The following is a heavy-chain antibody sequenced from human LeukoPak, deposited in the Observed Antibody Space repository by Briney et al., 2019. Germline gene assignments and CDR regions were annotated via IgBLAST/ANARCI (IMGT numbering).Heavy chain of an antibody. D-gene: IGHD3-22*01. CDR1: GASISPYN. Sequence: SETLSLTCTVSGASISPYNWSWIRQPPGEGLEWIGYIYYSGSTNYSPSLKTRVTISVDTSKNQFSLKLSSVTAADTAVYYCAREGTLDSSGYYLGYWGQGTLITVSS. CDR3: AREGTLDSSGYYLGY. CDR2: IYYSGST. V-gene: IGHV4-59*01. J-gene: IGHJ4*02.